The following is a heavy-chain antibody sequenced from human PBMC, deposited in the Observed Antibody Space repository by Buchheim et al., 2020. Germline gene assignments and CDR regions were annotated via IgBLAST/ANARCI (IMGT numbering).Heavy chain of an antibody. CDR2: ISGSGGST. J-gene: IGHJ6*02. Sequence: EVQLLESGGGLVQPGGSLRLSCAASGFTFSSYAMSWVRQAPGKGLERVSAISGSGGSTYYADSVKGRFTISRDNSKNTLYLQMNSLRAEDTAVYYCATEIVVGRSEVRDHYVGLDVWGQGTT. V-gene: IGHV3-23*01. CDR3: ATEIVVGRSEVRDHYVGLDV. D-gene: IGHD2-15*01. CDR1: GFTFSSYA.